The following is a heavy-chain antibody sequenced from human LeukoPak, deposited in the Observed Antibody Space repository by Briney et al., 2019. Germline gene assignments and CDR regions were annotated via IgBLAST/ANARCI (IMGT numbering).Heavy chain of an antibody. V-gene: IGHV4-34*01. CDR1: GGSFSGYY. CDR3: ARGPRFYYYGMDV. CDR2: INHSGST. J-gene: IGHJ6*02. Sequence: SETLSLTCAVYGGSFSGYYWSWIRQPPGKGLEWIGEINHSGSTNYNPSLKSRVTISVDTSKNQFSLKLSSVTAADTAVYYCARGPRFYYYGMDVWGQGTTVTVSS.